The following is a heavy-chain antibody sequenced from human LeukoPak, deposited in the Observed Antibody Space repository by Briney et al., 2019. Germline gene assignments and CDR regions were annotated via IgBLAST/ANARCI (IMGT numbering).Heavy chain of an antibody. J-gene: IGHJ5*02. CDR2: INHSGGT. V-gene: IGHV4-34*01. CDR1: GGSFSGYY. D-gene: IGHD2-2*01. Sequence: SETLSLTCAVYGGSFSGYYWSWIRQPPGKGLEWIGEINHSGGTNYNPSLKSRVTISVDTSKNQFSLKLSSVTAADTAVYYCARALYCSSTSCHRPYNWFDPWGQGTLVTVSS. CDR3: ARALYCSSTSCHRPYNWFDP.